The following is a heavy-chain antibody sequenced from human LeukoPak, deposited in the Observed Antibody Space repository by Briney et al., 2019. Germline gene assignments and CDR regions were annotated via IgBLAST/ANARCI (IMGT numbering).Heavy chain of an antibody. CDR1: GGSISSSSYY. CDR2: IYYSGST. V-gene: IGHV4-39*07. D-gene: IGHD3-10*01. Sequence: PSETLSLTCTVSGGSISSSSYYWGWIRQPPGKGLEWIGSIYYSGSTYYNPSLKSRVTISVDTSKNQFSLKLSSVTAADTAVYYCARGMAVRGVIYWFDPWGQGTLVTVSS. CDR3: ARGMAVRGVIYWFDP. J-gene: IGHJ5*02.